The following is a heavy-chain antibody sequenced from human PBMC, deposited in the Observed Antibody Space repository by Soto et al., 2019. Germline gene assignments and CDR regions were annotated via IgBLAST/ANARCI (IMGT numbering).Heavy chain of an antibody. Sequence: SLRLSCAASGFTLSDFAMHWVRQAPGKGLEWVAVISYDGSKKYFADSVKGRFTISRDNANNTLYLQMNSLRPDDTAVYHCAREKGGCYGPTYYSYGRDVWGKGTTVTVSS. CDR3: AREKGGCYGPTYYSYGRDV. J-gene: IGHJ6*04. D-gene: IGHD6-19*01. CDR2: ISYDGSKK. CDR1: GFTLSDFA. V-gene: IGHV3-30-3*01.